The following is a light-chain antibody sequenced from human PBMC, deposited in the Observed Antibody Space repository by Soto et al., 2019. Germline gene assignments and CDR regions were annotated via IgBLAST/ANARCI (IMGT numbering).Light chain of an antibody. CDR3: QQNDKLPFT. CDR2: DAS. Sequence: DIQMTQSPSSLSASVRDRVTITCQASQDISKYLNWYQQKPGKAPKLLICDASNLEPGVPSRFSGSGSGTDFTFTISSLQPEDIATYYCQQNDKLPFTFGPGTKVDIK. J-gene: IGKJ3*01. CDR1: QDISKY. V-gene: IGKV1-33*01.